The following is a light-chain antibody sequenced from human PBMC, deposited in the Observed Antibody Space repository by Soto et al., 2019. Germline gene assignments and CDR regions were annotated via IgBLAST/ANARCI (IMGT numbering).Light chain of an antibody. Sequence: EIVLTQSPGTLSLSPGERATLSCRASQSVSSSYLAWYQQKPGQAPRLLIYGASSRATGIPDRFSGSESGTDFTLRISRLEPEDFAVYYCQQYGSSPQTFGQGTKVEIK. V-gene: IGKV3-20*01. CDR3: QQYGSSPQT. J-gene: IGKJ1*01. CDR2: GAS. CDR1: QSVSSSY.